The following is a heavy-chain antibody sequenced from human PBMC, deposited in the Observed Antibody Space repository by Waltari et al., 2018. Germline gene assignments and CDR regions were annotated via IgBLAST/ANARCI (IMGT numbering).Heavy chain of an antibody. D-gene: IGHD2-21*02. CDR1: GGSFSGYY. CDR3: AHTYCGGDCYSQGWFDP. CDR2: INQSGST. V-gene: IGHV4-34*01. Sequence: QVQLQQWGAGLLKPSETLSLTCAVYGGSFSGYYWSWIRQPPGKGLAWIGEINQSGSTNYNPSLKSRVTRSVDTSKNQFSLKLSSVTAADTAVYYCAHTYCGGDCYSQGWFDPWGQGTLVTVSS. J-gene: IGHJ5*02.